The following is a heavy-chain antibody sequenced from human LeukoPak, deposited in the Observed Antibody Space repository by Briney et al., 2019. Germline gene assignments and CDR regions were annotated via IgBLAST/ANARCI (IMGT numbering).Heavy chain of an antibody. Sequence: SETLSLTCTVSGGSISSGSYYWSWIRQPAGKGLEWIGYIYYSGSTNYNPSLKSRVTISVDTSKNQFSLKLSSVTAADTAVYYCARHSVAEWELYAFDYWGQGTLVTVSS. V-gene: IGHV4-61*10. CDR1: GGSISSGSYY. D-gene: IGHD1-26*01. CDR3: ARHSVAEWELYAFDY. J-gene: IGHJ4*02. CDR2: IYYSGST.